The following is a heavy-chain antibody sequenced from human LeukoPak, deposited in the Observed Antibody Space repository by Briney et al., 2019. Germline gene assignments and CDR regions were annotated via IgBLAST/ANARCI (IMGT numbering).Heavy chain of an antibody. Sequence: SETLSLTCAVSGYSINSAYYWGWIRQPPGKGLEWIGSMYHSGSTWYSPSLKSRISISIDTPKSQFSLKLRSVTAADTAIYYCARQGYHRNDNNLYYFDYWGQETLVTVSS. J-gene: IGHJ4*02. CDR3: ARQGYHRNDNNLYYFDY. D-gene: IGHD1-20*01. CDR2: MYHSGST. V-gene: IGHV4-38-2*01. CDR1: GYSINSAYY.